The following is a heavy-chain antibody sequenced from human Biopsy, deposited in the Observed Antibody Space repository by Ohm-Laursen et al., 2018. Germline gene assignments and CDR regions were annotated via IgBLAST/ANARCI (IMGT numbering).Heavy chain of an antibody. D-gene: IGHD3-22*01. CDR3: ARDRGYYSDRTVPGYFDL. V-gene: IGHV4-59*01. CDR2: IYYPGNT. Sequence: SETLSLTCTASGDSISTSSWGWTGQPPGKGLQGIGYIYYPGNTDYNPSLQSRVTISVDTSKNHFSLRLRSMTPADTAMYYCARDRGYYSDRTVPGYFDLWGRGTLVTVSS. CDR1: GDSISTSS. J-gene: IGHJ2*01.